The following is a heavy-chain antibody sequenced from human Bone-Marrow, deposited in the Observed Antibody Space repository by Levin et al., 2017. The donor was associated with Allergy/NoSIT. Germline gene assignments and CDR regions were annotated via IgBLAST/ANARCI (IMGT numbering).Heavy chain of an antibody. V-gene: IGHV3-48*02. J-gene: IGHJ5*02. D-gene: IGHD3-9*01. CDR1: GFTFSSYS. Sequence: GGSLRLSCAASGFTFSSYSMNWVRQAPGKGLEWVSYISSSSSTIYYADSVKGRFTISRDNAKNSLYLQMNSLRDEDTAVYYCARGSSRYYDILTGYFFYWFDPWGQGTLVTVSS. CDR3: ARGSSRYYDILTGYFFYWFDP. CDR2: ISSSSSTI.